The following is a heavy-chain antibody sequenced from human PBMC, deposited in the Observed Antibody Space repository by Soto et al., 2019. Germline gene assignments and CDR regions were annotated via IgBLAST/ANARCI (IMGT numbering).Heavy chain of an antibody. CDR1: RFTFSSYE. D-gene: IGHD5-12*01. Sequence: GSLRLSCAASRFTFSSYEMNWVRQAPGKGLEWVSYISSSGSTIYYADSVKGRFTISRDNAKNSLYLQMISLRAEDTAVYYCAISSGYGSYGMDVWGQGTTVTVSS. CDR2: ISSSGSTI. V-gene: IGHV3-48*03. J-gene: IGHJ6*02. CDR3: AISSGYGSYGMDV.